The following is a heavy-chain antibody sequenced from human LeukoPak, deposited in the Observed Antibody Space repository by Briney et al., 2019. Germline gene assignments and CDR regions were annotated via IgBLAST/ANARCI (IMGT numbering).Heavy chain of an antibody. D-gene: IGHD4-11*01. CDR1: GFTFSSYA. V-gene: IGHV3-23*01. Sequence: GGSLRLSCAASGFTFSSYAMSWVRQAPGKGLEWVSAISGSGGSTYYADSVKGRFTISRDNAKNSLYLQMNSLRAEDTAVYYCARGPYDYNHVFSNYYYYYGMDVWGQGTTVTVSS. J-gene: IGHJ6*02. CDR2: ISGSGGST. CDR3: ARGPYDYNHVFSNYYYYYGMDV.